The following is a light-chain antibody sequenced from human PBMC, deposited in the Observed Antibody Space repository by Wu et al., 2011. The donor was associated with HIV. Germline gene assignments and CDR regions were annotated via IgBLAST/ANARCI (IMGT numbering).Light chain of an antibody. CDR1: RVVSSY. Sequence: ERAPSPAGPVRVVSSYLSLVPTETWPRLPRLLISGASTRATGIPARFRGSGSGTEFTLTISSMQSEDCAVYYCQQYNKWPLLFGQGTKLEIK. CDR2: GAS. CDR3: QQYNKWPLL. J-gene: IGKJ2*01. V-gene: IGKV3-15*01.